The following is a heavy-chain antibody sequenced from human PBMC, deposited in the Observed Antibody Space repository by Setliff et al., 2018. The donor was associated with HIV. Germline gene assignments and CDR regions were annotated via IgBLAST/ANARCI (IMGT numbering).Heavy chain of an antibody. Sequence: GGSLRLSCAASGFTFSDHAMTWVRQAPGKGLEWVSVIYRGGSTYYADSVKGRFTISRDNSKNTLYLQMNSLRAEDTAVYYCAKDVTYYYDSSGSYGMDVWGQGTTVTVSS. CDR2: IYRGGST. J-gene: IGHJ6*02. V-gene: IGHV3-66*01. D-gene: IGHD3-22*01. CDR1: GFTFSDHA. CDR3: AKDVTYYYDSSGSYGMDV.